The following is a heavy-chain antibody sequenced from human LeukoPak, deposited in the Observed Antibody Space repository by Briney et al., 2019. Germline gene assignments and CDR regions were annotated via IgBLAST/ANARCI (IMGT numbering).Heavy chain of an antibody. CDR3: ARACYNSSGYYGGEGY. J-gene: IGHJ4*02. CDR1: GYTFTGHY. CDR2: INPNSGGA. D-gene: IGHD3-22*01. Sequence: ASVKVSCKTSGYTFTGHYMHWVRQAPRQGLEWMGWINPNSGGANYAQKFQGRVTMTRDTSISTAYMELSRLRSDDTAVYYCARACYNSSGYYGGEGYWGQGTLVTVSS. V-gene: IGHV1-2*02.